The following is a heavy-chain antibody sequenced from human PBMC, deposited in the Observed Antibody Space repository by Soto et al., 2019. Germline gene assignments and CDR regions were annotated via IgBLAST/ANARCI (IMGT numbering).Heavy chain of an antibody. CDR1: GYTFTSYD. CDR2: MNPNSGTT. Sequence: QVQLVQSGAEVKKPGASVKVSCKASGYTFTSYDINWVRQATGPGLEWMGWMNPNSGTTGYAQKFQGRVTMPRHSSISTAYMELSSLRSEDTAVYYCARERGASSPFDYWGKGTLVTVSS. V-gene: IGHV1-8*01. CDR3: ARERGASSPFDY. D-gene: IGHD6-19*01. J-gene: IGHJ4*02.